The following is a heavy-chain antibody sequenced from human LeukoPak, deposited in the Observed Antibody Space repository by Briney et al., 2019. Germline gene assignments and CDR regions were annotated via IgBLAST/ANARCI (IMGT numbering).Heavy chain of an antibody. CDR3: AKGGYYYDSSGYYGY. D-gene: IGHD3-22*01. Sequence: GGSLRLSCAASGFTFSSYGMHWVRQAPGKGLEWVAFIRYDGSNKYYADSVKGRFTISRDNSKNTLYLQMNSLRAEDTAVYYCAKGGYYYDSSGYYGYWGQGTLVTVSS. CDR2: IRYDGSNK. CDR1: GFTFSSYG. V-gene: IGHV3-30*02. J-gene: IGHJ4*02.